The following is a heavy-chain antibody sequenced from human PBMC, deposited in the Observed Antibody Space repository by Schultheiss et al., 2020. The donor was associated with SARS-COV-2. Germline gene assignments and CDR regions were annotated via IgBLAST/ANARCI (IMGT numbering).Heavy chain of an antibody. J-gene: IGHJ4*02. CDR2: IFYSGST. CDR3: ARVGCSSTSCYQNDY. CDR1: GGSISSGGYY. D-gene: IGHD2-2*01. V-gene: IGHV4-61*08. Sequence: SETLSLTCTVSGGSISSGGYYWSWIRQPPGKGLEWIGNIFYSGSTNYNPSLKSRVTISVDTSKNQFSLKLSSVTAADTAVYYCARVGCSSTSCYQNDYWGQGTLVTVSS.